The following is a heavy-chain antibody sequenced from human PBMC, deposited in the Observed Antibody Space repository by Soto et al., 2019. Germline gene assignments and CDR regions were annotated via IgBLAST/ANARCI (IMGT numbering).Heavy chain of an antibody. D-gene: IGHD1-26*01. Sequence: EVHLVESGGGLMQPGGSLRLSCAASGFTVSTYNMIWVSQAPVKGLEWVSVTYSGGSTQYADSVKGRFTVSRDNSKNTLYLQMSSLRDEDTAVYYCARKLSGAVQGWAYGMDVWGRGTTVTVSS. V-gene: IGHV3-53*02. CDR1: GFTVSTYN. CDR2: TYSGGST. CDR3: ARKLSGAVQGWAYGMDV. J-gene: IGHJ6*02.